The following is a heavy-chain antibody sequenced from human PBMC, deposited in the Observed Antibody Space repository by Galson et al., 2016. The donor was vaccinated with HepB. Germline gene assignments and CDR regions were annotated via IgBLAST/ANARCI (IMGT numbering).Heavy chain of an antibody. Sequence: QSGAEVKKPGESLKISCKGSGSTFTRYWIGWVRQMPGKGLEWMGIIYPGDSDTRYNPSFEGQVTMSADKSISTAYLQWSSLRASDTAVFYCARMTTVTTKTDAFDIWGQGTMVTVSS. D-gene: IGHD4-17*01. CDR1: GSTFTRYW. V-gene: IGHV5-51*01. CDR2: IYPGDSDT. J-gene: IGHJ3*02. CDR3: ARMTTVTTKTDAFDI.